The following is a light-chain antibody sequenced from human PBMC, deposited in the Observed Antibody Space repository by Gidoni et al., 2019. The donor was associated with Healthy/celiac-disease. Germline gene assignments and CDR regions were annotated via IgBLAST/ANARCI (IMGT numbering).Light chain of an antibody. Sequence: DIQMTQSPSSLSASVGDRVTITCRASQSISSYLNWYQQKPGKAPKLLIYAASSLQSGVPSRFSGSGSGTDFTLTISSLQPEDFATYYCQQSYSTHPYXVXQGTKLEIK. CDR1: QSISSY. J-gene: IGKJ2*01. V-gene: IGKV1-39*01. CDR2: AAS. CDR3: QQSYSTHPYX.